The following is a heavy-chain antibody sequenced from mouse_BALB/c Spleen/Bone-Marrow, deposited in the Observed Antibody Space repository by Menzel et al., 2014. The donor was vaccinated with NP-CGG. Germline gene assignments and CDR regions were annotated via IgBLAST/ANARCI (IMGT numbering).Heavy chain of an antibody. CDR1: GYSITSGYY. CDR2: ISYDGSN. V-gene: IGHV3-6*02. Sequence: VQLKDSGPGLVKPSQSLSLPCSVTGYSITSGYYWNWIRQFPGNKLEWMGYISYDGSNNYNPSLKNRISITRDTSKNQFFLKLNSVTTEDTATYYCAILLRWAWFAYWGQGTLVTVSA. J-gene: IGHJ3*01. CDR3: AILLRWAWFAY. D-gene: IGHD1-1*01.